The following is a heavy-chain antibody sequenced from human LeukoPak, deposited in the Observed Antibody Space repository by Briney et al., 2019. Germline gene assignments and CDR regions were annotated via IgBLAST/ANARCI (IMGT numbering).Heavy chain of an antibody. CDR3: ARETSQKGAHYMDV. V-gene: IGHV4-39*07. J-gene: IGHJ6*03. CDR1: GGSISSSSYY. CDR2: IYYSGST. D-gene: IGHD3-16*01. Sequence: KPSETLSLTCTVSGGSISSSSYYWGWIRQPPGKGLEWIGSIYYSGSTYYNPSLKSRVTISEDTSKNQFSLKLSSVTAADTAVYYCARETSQKGAHYMDVWGKGTTVTISS.